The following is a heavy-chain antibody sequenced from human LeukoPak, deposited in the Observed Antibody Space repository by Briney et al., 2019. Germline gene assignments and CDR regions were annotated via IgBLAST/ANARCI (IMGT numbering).Heavy chain of an antibody. J-gene: IGHJ6*03. V-gene: IGHV3-72*01. CDR2: TRNKANSYTT. Sequence: PGGSLRLSCAASGFTFSDHYMDWVRQAPGKGLEWVGRTRNKANSYTTEYAASVKGRFTISRDDSKNSLYLQMNSLKTEDTAVYYCARDAHYYDSSGYYYYYYMDVWGKGTTVTVSS. CDR3: ARDAHYYDSSGYYYYYYMDV. D-gene: IGHD3-22*01. CDR1: GFTFSDHY.